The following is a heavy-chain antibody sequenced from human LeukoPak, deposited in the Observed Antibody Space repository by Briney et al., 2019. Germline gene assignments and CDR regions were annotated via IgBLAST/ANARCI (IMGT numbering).Heavy chain of an antibody. CDR1: GGSISSSNW. D-gene: IGHD6-19*01. CDR3: ARRTLYSGWSYYLDN. Sequence: SGTLSLTCAVSGGSISSSNWWSWIRQPPGKGLEWIGEIYHSGTTKYNPSLKSRVTISIDTSKNQFSLKLIYVAAADTAVYYCARRTLYSGWSYYLDNWGQGSLVAVAS. V-gene: IGHV4-4*02. CDR2: IYHSGTT. J-gene: IGHJ4*02.